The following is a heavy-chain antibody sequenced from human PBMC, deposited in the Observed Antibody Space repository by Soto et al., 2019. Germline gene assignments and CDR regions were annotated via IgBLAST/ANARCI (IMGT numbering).Heavy chain of an antibody. CDR2: ISGDGINT. J-gene: IGHJ4*02. CDR3: ARGNLSFXFDS. CDR1: GFNFGFFG. V-gene: IGHV3-30*03. Sequence: GGSLRLSCAASGFNFGFFGMHWVRQAPGKGLEWVAFISGDGINTQYADSVRGRFTLSRDYSRKTMYLQMDSLRDEDTALYYCARGNLSFXFDSWGLGTLVTVSS. D-gene: IGHD1-26*01.